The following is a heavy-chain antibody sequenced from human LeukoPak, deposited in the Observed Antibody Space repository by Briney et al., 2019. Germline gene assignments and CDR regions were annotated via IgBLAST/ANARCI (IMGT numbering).Heavy chain of an antibody. CDR1: GFTFSRYA. D-gene: IGHD6-19*01. V-gene: IGHV3-30-3*01. CDR2: ISYDGSNK. CDR3: AKDAGSARKFDD. Sequence: GGSLRLSCAASGFTFSRYAMHWVRPAPGKGLEWGALISYDGSNKYYADSVKGRFTISRDNSKNTLYLEMNSLRVEDTAVYYCAKDAGSARKFDDWGQGTLVTVSS. J-gene: IGHJ4*02.